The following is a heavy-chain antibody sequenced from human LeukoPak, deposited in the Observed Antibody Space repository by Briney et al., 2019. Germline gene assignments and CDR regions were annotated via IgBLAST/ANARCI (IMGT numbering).Heavy chain of an antibody. Sequence: PGGSLRLSCAASGFTFSSYWMHWVRQAPGKGLVWVSRINSDGSSTSYADSVKGRFTISRDNSKNTLYLQMNSLRAEDTAVYYCARCRYSSSSTSKFDYWGQGTLVTVSS. J-gene: IGHJ4*02. CDR1: GFTFSSYW. CDR3: ARCRYSSSSTSKFDY. D-gene: IGHD6-6*01. CDR2: INSDGSST. V-gene: IGHV3-74*01.